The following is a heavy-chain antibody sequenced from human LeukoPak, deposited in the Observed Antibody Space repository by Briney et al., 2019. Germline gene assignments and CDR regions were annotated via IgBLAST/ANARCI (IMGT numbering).Heavy chain of an antibody. Sequence: PSEILSLTCTVSGVSISSYYWSWIRQPPGKGLEWIGYVSNSGSTNYNPALKSRVTISVDTSKNQFSLKLSSVTAADTAVYYCARDGGSRGYDYEIDYWGQGTLVTVSS. V-gene: IGHV4-59*01. D-gene: IGHD5-12*01. CDR3: ARDGGSRGYDYEIDY. CDR2: VSNSGST. J-gene: IGHJ4*02. CDR1: GVSISSYY.